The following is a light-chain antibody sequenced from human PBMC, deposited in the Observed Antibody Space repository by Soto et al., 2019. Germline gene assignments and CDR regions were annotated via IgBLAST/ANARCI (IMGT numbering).Light chain of an antibody. Sequence: EIVLPQSPATLSLSPWERATLSCRASQSVDSNLAWYQQKPGQAPRLLIYGASSRAIGIPDRFSGSGSGTDFTLTISSLEPEDFAVYYCQQRSNWPITFGQGTRLEIK. CDR1: QSVDSN. V-gene: IGKV3-11*01. CDR2: GAS. CDR3: QQRSNWPIT. J-gene: IGKJ5*01.